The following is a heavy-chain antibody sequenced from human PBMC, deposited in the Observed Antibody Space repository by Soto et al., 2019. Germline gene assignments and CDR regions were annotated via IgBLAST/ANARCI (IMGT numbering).Heavy chain of an antibody. CDR2: IYYSGST. CDR1: GGSISSGGYY. J-gene: IGHJ6*02. CDR3: ARGRGWLQENGMDV. D-gene: IGHD5-12*01. V-gene: IGHV4-31*03. Sequence: SETLSLTCTVSGGSISSGGYYWSWIRQHPGKGLEWIGYIYYSGSTYYNPSLKSRVTISVDTSKNQFSLKLSSVTAADTAVYYCARGRGWLQENGMDVWGQGTTVTVSS.